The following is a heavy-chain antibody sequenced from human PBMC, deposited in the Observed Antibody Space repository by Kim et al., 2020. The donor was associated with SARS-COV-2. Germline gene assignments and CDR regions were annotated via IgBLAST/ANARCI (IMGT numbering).Heavy chain of an antibody. Sequence: GSLRLSCEGSGFNFSDFAMNWVRQAPGKGLEWIAHIRKRSTTIYYADSVRSRFTISRDDAKNLLYLQLDSLRAEDTAVYYCATLGGSEYYYAMDVWGQG. CDR2: IRKRSTTI. CDR1: GFNFSDFA. D-gene: IGHD5-12*01. J-gene: IGHJ6*02. V-gene: IGHV3-48*04. CDR3: ATLGGSEYYYAMDV.